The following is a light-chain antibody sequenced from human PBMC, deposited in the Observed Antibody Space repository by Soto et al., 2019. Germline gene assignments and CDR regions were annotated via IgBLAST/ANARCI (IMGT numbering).Light chain of an antibody. CDR1: SSNLGTYY. CDR2: DNS. V-gene: IGLV1-51*01. J-gene: IGLJ1*01. CDR3: GAWDSSLDVYV. Sequence: QSVLTQPPSVSAAPGQKIIISCSGSSSNLGTYYLSWYHQLPGTAPKVLIYDNSRRPSGIPDRFSGSKSGTSATLAITGLQTGDEGDYSCGAWDSSLDVYVFGGGTKLTVL.